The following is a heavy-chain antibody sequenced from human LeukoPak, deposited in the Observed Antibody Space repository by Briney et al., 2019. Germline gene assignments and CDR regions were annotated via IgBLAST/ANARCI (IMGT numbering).Heavy chain of an antibody. Sequence: GGSLRLSCAASGFTFSTYWMHWVHQAPGKGLVWVSRIRPEGTTTAYADSVKGRFTISRDNAKNTLFLQMNSLSAEDTAVYYCARDLDWILFDYWGQGTLVTVSS. CDR1: GFTFSTYW. CDR2: IRPEGTTT. D-gene: IGHD3-9*01. J-gene: IGHJ4*02. V-gene: IGHV3-74*03. CDR3: ARDLDWILFDY.